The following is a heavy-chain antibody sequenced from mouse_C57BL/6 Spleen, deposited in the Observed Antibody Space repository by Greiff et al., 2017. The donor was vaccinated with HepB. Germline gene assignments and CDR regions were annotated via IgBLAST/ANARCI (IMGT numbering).Heavy chain of an antibody. D-gene: IGHD1-1*01. CDR3: ARGGIITAVVADY. Sequence: QVQLQQPGAELVKPGASVKMSCKASGYTFTSYWITWVKQRPGQGLEWIGDIYPGSGSTNYNEKFKSKATLTVDTSSSTAYMQLSSLTSEDSVVYYCARGGIITAVVADYWGQGTTLTVSS. V-gene: IGHV1-55*01. CDR2: IYPGSGST. J-gene: IGHJ2*01. CDR1: GYTFTSYW.